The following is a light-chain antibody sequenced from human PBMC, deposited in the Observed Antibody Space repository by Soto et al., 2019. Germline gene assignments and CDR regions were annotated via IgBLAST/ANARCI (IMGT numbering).Light chain of an antibody. CDR2: GAS. Sequence: EIVMTQLLATLSVSPGERATLSCRASQSVSSNLAWYQQKPGQAPRLLIYGASTRATGIPARFSGSGSGTEFTLTISSLQSEDFAVYYCQQYNNWPPITLGQGTRLEFK. CDR1: QSVSSN. CDR3: QQYNNWPPIT. V-gene: IGKV3-15*01. J-gene: IGKJ5*01.